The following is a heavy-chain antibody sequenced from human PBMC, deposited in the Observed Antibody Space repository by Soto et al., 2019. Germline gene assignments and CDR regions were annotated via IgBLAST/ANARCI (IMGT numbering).Heavy chain of an antibody. CDR1: GFSFTNYW. J-gene: IGHJ3*01. CDR2: IYLGDSDT. D-gene: IGHD6-6*01. Sequence: GESLKISCKGSGFSFTNYWIAWVRQMPGKGLEWMGIIYLGDSDTRYSPSFQGQVTISADKSITTAYLQWSSLKASDTAMYYCARDEFSTSSGAIDVWGQGTLVTVSS. CDR3: ARDEFSTSSGAIDV. V-gene: IGHV5-51*01.